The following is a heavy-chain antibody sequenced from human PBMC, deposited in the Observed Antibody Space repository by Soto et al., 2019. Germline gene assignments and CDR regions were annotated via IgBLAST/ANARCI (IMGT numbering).Heavy chain of an antibody. CDR3: ATSSSGYYYYGMDV. Sequence: PGGSLRLSCAASGFTFSSYGMHWVRQAPGKGLEWVAVIWYDVSNKYYADSVKGRFTISRDNSKNTLYLQMNSLRAEDTAVYYCATSSSGYYYYGMDVWGQGTRVTVSS. D-gene: IGHD6-6*01. CDR1: GFTFSSYG. J-gene: IGHJ6*02. V-gene: IGHV3-33*01. CDR2: IWYDVSNK.